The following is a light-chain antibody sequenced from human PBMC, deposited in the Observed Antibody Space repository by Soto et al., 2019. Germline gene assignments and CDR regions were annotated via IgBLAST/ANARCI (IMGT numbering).Light chain of an antibody. CDR2: QVT. CDR1: GSDIATFNY. Sequence: QSALAQPASMSGSPGQSITISCTGSGSDIATFNYVSWYQQYPGKAPKLLIYQVTSRASGVSHRFSGSKSGNTAALTISGLQPEDEAEYYCNSYTSSSTLEVFGTGTKLTV. CDR3: NSYTSSSTLEV. V-gene: IGLV2-14*01. J-gene: IGLJ1*01.